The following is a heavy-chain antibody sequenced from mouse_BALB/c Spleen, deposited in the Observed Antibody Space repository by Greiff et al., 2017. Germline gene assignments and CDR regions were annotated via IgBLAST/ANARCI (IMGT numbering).Heavy chain of an antibody. Sequence: LQQPGAELVKPGASVKMSCKASGYTFTSYNMHWVKQTPGQGLEWIGAIYPGNGDTSYNQKFKGKATLTADKSSSTAYMQLSSLTSEDSAVYYCAREGYGPFAYWGQGTLVTVSA. CDR2: IYPGNGDT. V-gene: IGHV1-12*01. CDR3: AREGYGPFAY. CDR1: GYTFTSYN. J-gene: IGHJ3*01. D-gene: IGHD1-1*02.